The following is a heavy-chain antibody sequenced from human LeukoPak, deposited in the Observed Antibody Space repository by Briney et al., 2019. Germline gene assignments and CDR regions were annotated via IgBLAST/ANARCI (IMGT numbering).Heavy chain of an antibody. Sequence: PGGSLRLSCAASGFTFSSYAMSWVRQAPGKGLEWVAVISYDGSVKYYADSVKGRFTISRDNSENTLCLQMNSLRAEDTAMYYCAKERTNSEDYFDYWGQGTLVTVSS. CDR3: AKERTNSEDYFDY. V-gene: IGHV3-30*18. CDR1: GFTFSSYA. D-gene: IGHD4-23*01. J-gene: IGHJ4*02. CDR2: ISYDGSVK.